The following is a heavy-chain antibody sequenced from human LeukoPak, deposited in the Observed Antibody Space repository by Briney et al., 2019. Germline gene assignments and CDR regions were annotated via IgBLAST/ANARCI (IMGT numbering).Heavy chain of an antibody. V-gene: IGHV3-21*01. D-gene: IGHD3-3*01. J-gene: IGHJ3*02. CDR3: ARVYPNGYDDAFDI. CDR2: ISSSSSYI. Sequence: PGGSLRLSCSASGFTFSSYSMNWVRQAPGKGLEWVSSISSSSSYIYYADSVKGRFTISRDNAKNSLYLQMNSLRAEDTAVYYCARVYPNGYDDAFDIWGQGTMVTVSS. CDR1: GFTFSSYS.